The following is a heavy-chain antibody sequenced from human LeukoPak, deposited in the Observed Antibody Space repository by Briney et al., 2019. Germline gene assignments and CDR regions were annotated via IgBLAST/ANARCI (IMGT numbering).Heavy chain of an antibody. CDR1: GFTFSSYA. CDR2: IGAGGTFT. V-gene: IGHV3-23*01. Sequence: GGSLRLSCTASGFTFSSYAMNWVRQAPGKGLEWVSGIGAGGTFTYYADSVKGRFTIFRDNSRNTLYLQMNSLRADDTAVYYCAKENDFVYWGQGTLVTVSS. J-gene: IGHJ4*02. D-gene: IGHD3-3*01. CDR3: AKENDFVY.